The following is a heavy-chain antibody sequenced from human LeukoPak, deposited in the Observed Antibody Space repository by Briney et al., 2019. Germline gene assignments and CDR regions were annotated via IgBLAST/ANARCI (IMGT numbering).Heavy chain of an antibody. CDR3: AKEAQLWFQAQWGVDY. V-gene: IGHV3-30*18. D-gene: IGHD5-18*01. J-gene: IGHJ4*02. CDR2: ISYDGSNK. CDR1: GFTFSSYG. Sequence: GGSLRLSCAASGFTFSSYGMHWVRQAPGKGLEWVAVISYDGSNKYYADSVKGRFTISRDNSKNTLYLQMNSLRAEDTAVYYCAKEAQLWFQAQWGVDYWGQGTLVTVSS.